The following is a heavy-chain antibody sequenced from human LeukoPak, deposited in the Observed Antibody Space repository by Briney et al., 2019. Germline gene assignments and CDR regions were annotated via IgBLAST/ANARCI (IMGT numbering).Heavy chain of an antibody. V-gene: IGHV3-23*01. J-gene: IGHJ4*02. Sequence: GGSLRLSCAASGFSFSSYAINWVRQVPGKGLEWVSAISGSGGTTYYADSVKGRFTISRDNSKNTVYLQMNSLRADDTAVYYCAKTRGYCSGGTCYCDYWGQGTLVTVSS. CDR1: GFSFSSYA. D-gene: IGHD2-15*01. CDR3: AKTRGYCSGGTCYCDY. CDR2: ISGSGGTT.